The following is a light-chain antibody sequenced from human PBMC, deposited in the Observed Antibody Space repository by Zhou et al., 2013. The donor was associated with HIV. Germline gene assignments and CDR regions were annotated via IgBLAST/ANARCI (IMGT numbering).Light chain of an antibody. CDR3: QQYNNWPVRAGGT. Sequence: XIVLTQSPGTLSLSPGERATLSCRASQSVSGSYLAWYQQKPGQAPRLLIYGTSTRATGIPARFSGSGSGTEFTLTISSLQSEDFAVYYCQQYNNWPVRAGGTFGGGTKVEIK. V-gene: IGKV3-15*01. CDR2: GTS. CDR1: QSVSGSY. J-gene: IGKJ4*01.